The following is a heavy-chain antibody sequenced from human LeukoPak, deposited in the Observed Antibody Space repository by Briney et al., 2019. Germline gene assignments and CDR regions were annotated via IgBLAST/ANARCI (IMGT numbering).Heavy chain of an antibody. CDR3: TTDLGRSRIAPRFYY. CDR2: INPSGGST. CDR1: GYTFTSYG. J-gene: IGHJ4*02. Sequence: ASVKVSCKASGYTFTSYGISWVRQAPGQGLEWMGIINPSGGSTSYAQKFQGRVTMTRDMSTSTVYMELSSLKTEDTAVYYCTTDLGRSRIAPRFYYWGQGTLVTVSS. D-gene: IGHD6-6*01. V-gene: IGHV1-46*01.